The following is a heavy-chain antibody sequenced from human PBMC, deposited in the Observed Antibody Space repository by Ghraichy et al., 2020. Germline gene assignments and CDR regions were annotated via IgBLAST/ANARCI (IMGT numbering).Heavy chain of an antibody. D-gene: IGHD2-2*02. J-gene: IGHJ6*03. V-gene: IGHV4-34*01. Sequence: SETLSLTCAVYGGSFSGYYWSWIRQPPGKGLEWIGEINHSGSTNYNPSLKSRVTISVDTSKNQFSLKLSSVTAADTAVYYCARRSRTGYCSSTSCYREGYYYYYYYYMDVWGKGTTVTVSS. CDR1: GGSFSGYY. CDR3: ARRSRTGYCSSTSCYREGYYYYYYYYMDV. CDR2: INHSGST.